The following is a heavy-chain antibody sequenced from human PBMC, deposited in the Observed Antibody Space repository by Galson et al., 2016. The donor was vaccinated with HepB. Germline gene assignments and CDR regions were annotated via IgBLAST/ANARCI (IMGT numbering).Heavy chain of an antibody. D-gene: IGHD2-15*01. CDR2: ISEDGRAT. CDR1: GFTFSTHW. V-gene: IGHV3-74*01. Sequence: SLRLSCAASGFTFSTHWMHWVRQAPGKGLVCVSRISEDGRATNYADSVKGRFAISRDNAKKPLYLQMNSLSAEDTAIYYCARVFPARCSGRSCFSEGAFDIWGQGTMVIVSS. CDR3: ARVFPARCSGRSCFSEGAFDI. J-gene: IGHJ3*02.